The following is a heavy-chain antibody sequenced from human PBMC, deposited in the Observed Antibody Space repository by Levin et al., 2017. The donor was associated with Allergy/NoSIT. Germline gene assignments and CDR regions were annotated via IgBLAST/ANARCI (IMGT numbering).Heavy chain of an antibody. CDR1: FCSLLIPS. D-gene: IGHD1-26*01. Sequence: LSLPFPFSFCSLLIPSLRLIGQPAGPFLSFLFLLSLLFPPNSNPSLKSRVTMSVDTSTNQFSLKLSSVTAADTAVYYCARGPWEFQRWFDPWGQGTLVTVSS. V-gene: IGHV4-4*07. CDR3: ARGPWEFQRWFDP. CDR2: LSLLFPP. J-gene: IGHJ5*01.